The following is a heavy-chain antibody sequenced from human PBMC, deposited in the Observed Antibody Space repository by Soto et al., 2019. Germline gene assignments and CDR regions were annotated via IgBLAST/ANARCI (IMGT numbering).Heavy chain of an antibody. CDR1: GGPFSNYG. D-gene: IGHD6-6*01. CDR2: INTIFHTS. Sequence: QVQLVQSGAEVKKPGSSVKVSCKDSGGPFSNYGISWVRQAPGQVLEWMGGINTIFHTSHYALKFQGRLTITADESTSTAYMELTSLTFDDTAVYDCARELYSSASYRIDVWGQGTTVTVSS. J-gene: IGHJ6*02. V-gene: IGHV1-69*01. CDR3: ARELYSSASYRIDV.